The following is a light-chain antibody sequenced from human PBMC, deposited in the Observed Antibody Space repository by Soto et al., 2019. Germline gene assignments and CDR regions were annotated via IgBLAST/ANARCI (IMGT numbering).Light chain of an antibody. CDR3: QQYGDSPWT. CDR2: AAS. V-gene: IGKV3-20*01. J-gene: IGKJ1*01. CDR1: QSVAGSY. Sequence: EIVLTQSPGTLSLSPGERATLSCRASQSVAGSYLAWYQQKLGQAPRLLIYAASSWATGIPDRFSGSGSGTDFTLTISRLDPEDFAVYYCQQYGDSPWTFGQGTKVDIK.